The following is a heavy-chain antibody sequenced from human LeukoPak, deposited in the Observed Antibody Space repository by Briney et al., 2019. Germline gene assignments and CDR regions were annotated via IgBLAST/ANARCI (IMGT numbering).Heavy chain of an antibody. CDR1: GFPFRSFS. CDR3: ARAEGSGSSFDY. J-gene: IGHJ4*02. V-gene: IGHV3-21*01. CDR2: ISSSSTYI. Sequence: GGSLRLSCVASGFPFRSFSMNWVRQTPGKGLEWVSSISSSSTYIYYADSVKGRFTISRDNAKNSLYLQMNSLRVEDTAVYYCARAEGSGSSFDYWGQGTLVTVSS. D-gene: IGHD3-10*01.